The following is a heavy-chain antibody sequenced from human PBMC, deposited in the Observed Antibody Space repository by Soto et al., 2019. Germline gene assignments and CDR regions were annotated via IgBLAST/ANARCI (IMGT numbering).Heavy chain of an antibody. CDR2: VIPLLDAS. CDR1: GITFNNYT. J-gene: IGHJ6*03. Sequence: QVQLVQSGAEVKKPGSSVKISCTASGITFNNYTFSWVRRAPGQGLEWMGRVIPLLDASNYAEKFQDRVIITADRSTSTAYMELSGLKSEDSAIYYCASGKSQMTQDRMGFYYYMDVWGKETTITVSS. D-gene: IGHD1-1*01. V-gene: IGHV1-69*08. CDR3: ASGKSQMTQDRMGFYYYMDV.